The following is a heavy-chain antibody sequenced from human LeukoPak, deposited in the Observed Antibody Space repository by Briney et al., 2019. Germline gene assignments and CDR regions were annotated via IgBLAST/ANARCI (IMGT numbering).Heavy chain of an antibody. D-gene: IGHD3-22*01. CDR3: AVIPGYYYDSSGYSWFDY. V-gene: IGHV1-58*02. J-gene: IGHJ5*01. Sequence: TSVKVSCKASGFTFTSSAMQWVRQARGQRLEWIGWIVVGSGNTNYAQKFQERVTITRDMSTSTAYMELSSLRSEDTAVYYCAVIPGYYYDSSGYSWFDYWGQGTLVTVSS. CDR2: IVVGSGNT. CDR1: GFTFTSSA.